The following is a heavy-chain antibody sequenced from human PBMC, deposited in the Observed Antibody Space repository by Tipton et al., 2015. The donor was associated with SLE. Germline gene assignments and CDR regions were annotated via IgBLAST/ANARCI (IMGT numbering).Heavy chain of an antibody. CDR1: GGSISSSSSYY. J-gene: IGHJ3*02. V-gene: IGHV4-39*01. CDR2: INHRGST. CDR3: ARLDSPLHAFDI. D-gene: IGHD3/OR15-3a*01. Sequence: TLSLTCAVYGGSISSSSSYYWAWIRQPPGKGVEWIGEINHRGSTNYNPSLKSRVTISVDTSKNQFSLKLTSVTAADTAVYYCARLDSPLHAFDIWGQGTLVTVSS.